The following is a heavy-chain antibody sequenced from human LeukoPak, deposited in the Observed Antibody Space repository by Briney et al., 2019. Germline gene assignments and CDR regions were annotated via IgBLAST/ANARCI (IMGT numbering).Heavy chain of an antibody. CDR1: GGSISSGDYY. Sequence: SQTLSLTYTVSGGSISSGDYYWSWIRQPPGKGLEWIGYIYYSGSTYYNPSLKSRVTISVDTSKNQFSLKLSSVTAADTAVYYCARVHRTYDILTGYFYYIDYWGQGTLFTVSS. D-gene: IGHD3-9*01. J-gene: IGHJ4*02. CDR3: ARVHRTYDILTGYFYYIDY. CDR2: IYYSGST. V-gene: IGHV4-30-4*08.